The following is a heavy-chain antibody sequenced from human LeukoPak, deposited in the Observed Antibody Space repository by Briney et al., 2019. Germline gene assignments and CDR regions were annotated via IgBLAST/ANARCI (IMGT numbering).Heavy chain of an antibody. V-gene: IGHV6-1*01. J-gene: IGHJ5*02. D-gene: IGHD2-2*01. CDR3: ARRLTQYDCFDP. Sequence: SQTLSLTCAISGDSVSGNSATWNWIRQSPSSGLEWLGRTYYRSTCYNDYAVSVRGRITVNPDTSKNQFSLHLNSVTPEDPAVYYCARRLTQYDCFDPWGQGILVTVSS. CDR1: GDSVSGNSAT. CDR2: TYYRSTCYN.